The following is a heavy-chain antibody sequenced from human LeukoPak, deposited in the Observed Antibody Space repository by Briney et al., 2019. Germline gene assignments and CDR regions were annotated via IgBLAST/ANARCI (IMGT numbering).Heavy chain of an antibody. V-gene: IGHV1-2*02. J-gene: IGHJ5*02. CDR2: INPNSGGT. Sequence: GASVKVSCKASGYTFTGYYMHWVRQAPGQRLEWMGWINPNSGGTNYAQKFQGRVTMTRDTSISTAYMELSRLRSDDTAVYYCASNYFWSGYYNWFDPWGQGTLVTVSS. D-gene: IGHD3-3*01. CDR1: GYTFTGYY. CDR3: ASNYFWSGYYNWFDP.